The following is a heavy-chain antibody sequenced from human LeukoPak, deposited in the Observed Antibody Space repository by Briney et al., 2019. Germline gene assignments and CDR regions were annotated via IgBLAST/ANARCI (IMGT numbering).Heavy chain of an antibody. CDR3: ATYYDRQNFDY. V-gene: IGHV3-30*03. CDR2: ISYDGSSK. Sequence: GGSLRLSCAASGFTFRSYGMPWVRQAPGKGLEWVAAISYDGSSKVYADSVKGRFTISRDNSKTTLFLQMNSLRAEDTAVYYCATYYDRQNFDYWGQGTLVSVSS. D-gene: IGHD1-26*01. CDR1: GFTFRSYG. J-gene: IGHJ4*02.